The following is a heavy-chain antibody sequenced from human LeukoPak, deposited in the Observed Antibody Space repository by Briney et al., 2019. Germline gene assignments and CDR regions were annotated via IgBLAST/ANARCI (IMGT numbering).Heavy chain of an antibody. Sequence: GGSLRLSCVASGFPFSSYWMTWVRQAPGKGLEWVANIKQDGSKKSYVDSVKGRFTISRDNAKNSLYLQMNSLRAEDTAIYYCAKILQLCFDYWGQGTLVTVSS. D-gene: IGHD5-18*01. CDR1: GFPFSSYW. V-gene: IGHV3-7*01. J-gene: IGHJ4*02. CDR2: IKQDGSKK. CDR3: AKILQLCFDY.